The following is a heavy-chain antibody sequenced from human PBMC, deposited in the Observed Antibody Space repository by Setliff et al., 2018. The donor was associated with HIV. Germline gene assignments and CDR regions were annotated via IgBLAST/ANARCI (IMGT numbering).Heavy chain of an antibody. CDR1: GYTFNNYG. Sequence: ASVKVSCKASGYTFNNYGISWVRQAPGQGLEWMGWINTHSGYTNYAQNVQGRVTVTMDTSTSTAYMELSTLRSDDTALYYCARDLIRITPHGDLPFWGQGTLVTVSS. V-gene: IGHV1-18*01. CDR3: ARDLIRITPHGDLPF. D-gene: IGHD2-15*01. J-gene: IGHJ4*02. CDR2: INTHSGYT.